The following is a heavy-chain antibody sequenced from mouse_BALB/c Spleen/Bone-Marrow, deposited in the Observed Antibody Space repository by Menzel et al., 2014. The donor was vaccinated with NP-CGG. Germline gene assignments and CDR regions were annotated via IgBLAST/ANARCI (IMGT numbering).Heavy chain of an antibody. Sequence: QVHVKQSGAELVMPGASVKMSCKASGYSFTNYWMNWVKQRPGQGHEWIGRIYPGDGDTNYNGKFKGKATLTADKSSSTAYMQLSSLTSVDSAVYFCVRGGNYRFDYWGQGTTLTVSS. D-gene: IGHD2-1*01. J-gene: IGHJ2*01. V-gene: IGHV1-80*01. CDR3: VRGGNYRFDY. CDR1: GYSFTNYW. CDR2: IYPGDGDT.